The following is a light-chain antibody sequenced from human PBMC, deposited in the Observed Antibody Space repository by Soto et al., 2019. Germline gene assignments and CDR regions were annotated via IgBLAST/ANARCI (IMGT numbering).Light chain of an antibody. V-gene: IGKV1-9*01. Sequence: DIQLTQSPSFLSASVGDRVTITCRASQGISSHLAWYQQIPGKGPKLLIYAASTLQSGVPSRFSGSGSGTEFTLAISSLQPEDFAVYYCQQYGGSPRVTFGGGTKVEIK. J-gene: IGKJ4*01. CDR2: AAS. CDR3: QQYGGSPRVT. CDR1: QGISSH.